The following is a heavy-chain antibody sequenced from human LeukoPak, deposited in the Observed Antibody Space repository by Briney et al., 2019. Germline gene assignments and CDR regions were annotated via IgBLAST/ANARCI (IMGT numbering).Heavy chain of an antibody. CDR3: AKEPDLWFGEYYFDY. CDR1: GLTFSSYG. V-gene: IGHV3-30*02. Sequence: GGSLRLSCAASGLTFSSYGMHWVRQAPGKGLEWVAFIRYDGSNKYYADSVKGRFTISRDNSKNTLYLQMNSLRAEDTAVYYCAKEPDLWFGEYYFDYWGQGTLVTVSS. D-gene: IGHD3-10*01. J-gene: IGHJ4*02. CDR2: IRYDGSNK.